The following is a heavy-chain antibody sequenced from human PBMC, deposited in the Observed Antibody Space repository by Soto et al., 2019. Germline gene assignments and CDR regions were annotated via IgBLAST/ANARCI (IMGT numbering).Heavy chain of an antibody. D-gene: IGHD6-19*01. CDR2: ISGNAVHT. CDR3: ANRHVHNRGWGPLVL. Sequence: GGSLRLSCVASGFTFSDFAMSWVRRTPGRGLEWVSSISGNAVHTYYADSVQGRFTISRDSSRNALYLQMDSLSAEDTALYYCANRHVHNRGWGPLVLWGPGTLVTVS. CDR1: GFTFSDFA. V-gene: IGHV3-23*01. J-gene: IGHJ4*02.